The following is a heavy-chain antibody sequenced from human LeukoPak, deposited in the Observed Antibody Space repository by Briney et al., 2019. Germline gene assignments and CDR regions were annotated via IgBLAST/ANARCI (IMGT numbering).Heavy chain of an antibody. V-gene: IGHV3-7*01. CDR1: GFAFTSYW. CDR3: ARRGTIAVPVFWFDP. CDR2: IKQDGSEK. Sequence: GGSLRLSCVASGFAFTSYWMSWVRQAPGKGLEWVANIKQDGSEKYYLDSLEGRFTISRDNAKNSVYLQINRLRAEDTAVYYCARRGTIAVPVFWFDPWGQGTLVIVSS. D-gene: IGHD6-19*01. J-gene: IGHJ5*02.